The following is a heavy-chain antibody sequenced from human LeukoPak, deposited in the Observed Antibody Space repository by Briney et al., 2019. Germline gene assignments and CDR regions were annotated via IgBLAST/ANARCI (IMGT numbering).Heavy chain of an antibody. CDR3: AREDRYYDILTGYYFEGFDY. V-gene: IGHV3-23*01. CDR1: GFTFSSYA. CDR2: ISGSGGST. Sequence: GGSLRLACAASGFTFSSYAMSWVRQAPGKGLEWVSAISGSGGSTYYADSVKGRFTISRDHSKNTLYLQMNSLRAEDTAVYYCAREDRYYDILTGYYFEGFDYWGQGTLVTVSS. D-gene: IGHD3-9*01. J-gene: IGHJ4*02.